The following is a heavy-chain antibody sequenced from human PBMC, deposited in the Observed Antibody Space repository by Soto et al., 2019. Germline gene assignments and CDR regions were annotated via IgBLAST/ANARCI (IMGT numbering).Heavy chain of an antibody. D-gene: IGHD2-2*02. CDR1: GGSISSSSYY. V-gene: IGHV4-39*01. CDR3: ARGSPVVVPAAITN. Sequence: ASETLSLTCTVSGGSISSSSYYWGWIRQPPGKGLEWIGSIYYSGSTYYNPSLKSRVTISVDTSKNQFSLKLSSVTAADTAVYYCARGSPVVVPAAITNWGQGTLVTVSS. CDR2: IYYSGST. J-gene: IGHJ4*02.